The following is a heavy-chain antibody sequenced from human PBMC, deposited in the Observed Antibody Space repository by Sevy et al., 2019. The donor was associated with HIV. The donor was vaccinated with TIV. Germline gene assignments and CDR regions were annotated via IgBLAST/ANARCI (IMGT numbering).Heavy chain of an antibody. CDR3: ATDRGYYGSGSYSPSFDY. V-gene: IGHV1-24*01. D-gene: IGHD3-10*01. CDR1: GYTLTELS. J-gene: IGHJ4*02. Sequence: ASVKVSCKVSGYTLTELSMHWVRQAPGKGLEWMGGFDPEDGETIYAQKFQGRVTMIEDTSTDTAYMELSSLRSEDTAVYYWATDRGYYGSGSYSPSFDYWGQGTLVTVSS. CDR2: FDPEDGET.